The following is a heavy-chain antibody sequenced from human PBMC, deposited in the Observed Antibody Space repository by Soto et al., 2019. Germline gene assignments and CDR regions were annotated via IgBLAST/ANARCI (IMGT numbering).Heavy chain of an antibody. CDR2: INHSGST. J-gene: IGHJ2*01. V-gene: IGHV4-34*01. Sequence: KGLEWIGEINHSGSTNYNPSLKSRVTISVDTSKNQFSLKLSSGTAADTALYFFFQAEDGIRDDRSVSAFLLNRSSDL. CDR3: FQAEDGIRDDRSVSAFLLNRSSDL. D-gene: IGHD2-15*01.